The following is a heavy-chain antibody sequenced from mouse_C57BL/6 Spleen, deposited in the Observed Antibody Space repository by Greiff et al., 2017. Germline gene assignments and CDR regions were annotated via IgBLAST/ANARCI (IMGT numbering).Heavy chain of an antibody. CDR1: GYTFTDYN. D-gene: IGHD2-1*01. J-gene: IGHJ2*01. CDR3: ARSRNYENYFDY. CDR2: INPNNGGN. V-gene: IGHV1-22*01. Sequence: EVKLVESGPELVKPGASVKMSCKASGYTFTDYNMHWVKQSHGKSLEWIGYINPNNGGNSYNQKFKGKATLTVNKSSSTAYMELRSLTSEDSAVYYCARSRNYENYFDYWGQGTTLTVSS.